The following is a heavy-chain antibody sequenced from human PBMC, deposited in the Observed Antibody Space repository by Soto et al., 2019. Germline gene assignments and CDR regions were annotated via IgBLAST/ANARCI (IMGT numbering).Heavy chain of an antibody. V-gene: IGHV3-23*01. CDR2: ISGGGGNT. D-gene: IGHD3-10*01. CDR3: AKDPGSYDSSYYFNY. J-gene: IGHJ4*02. CDR1: GFTFSHYA. Sequence: GGSLRLSCAVSGFTFSHYAMSWVRQAPGKGLEWVSGISGGGGNTYYADSVKGRFTISRDNSKNTLYLGMNSLRGEDTAIYYCAKDPGSYDSSYYFNYWGQGALVTVSS.